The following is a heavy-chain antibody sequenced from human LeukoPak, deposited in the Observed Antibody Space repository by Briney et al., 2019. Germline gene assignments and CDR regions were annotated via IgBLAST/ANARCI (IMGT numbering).Heavy chain of an antibody. CDR3: AKLAKYFYGSETYYFFEH. D-gene: IGHD3-10*01. V-gene: IGHV3-48*03. Sequence: GGSLRLSCAASGFTFISYEMNWVRQAPGKGLEWVSYISSSGSTIYYADSVKGRFSISRDNAKNSLYLQMNSLRVEDTAVYYCAKLAKYFYGSETYYFFEHWGQGTPATASS. J-gene: IGHJ4*02. CDR2: ISSSGSTI. CDR1: GFTFISYE.